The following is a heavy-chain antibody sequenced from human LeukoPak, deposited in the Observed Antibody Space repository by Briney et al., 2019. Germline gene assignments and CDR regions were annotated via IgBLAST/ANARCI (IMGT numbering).Heavy chain of an antibody. Sequence: GGSLRLSCAASGFTFSRYAMHWVRQAPGKGLEWVAVTSPDGNEKYYADSVKGRFTISRNNSKNTVFLQMNSLSTEDTAVYSCFTGSAYYYDSWGQGTLVTVSS. CDR3: FTGSAYYYDS. V-gene: IGHV3-30*01. D-gene: IGHD3-22*01. CDR2: TSPDGNEK. CDR1: GFTFSRYA. J-gene: IGHJ5*01.